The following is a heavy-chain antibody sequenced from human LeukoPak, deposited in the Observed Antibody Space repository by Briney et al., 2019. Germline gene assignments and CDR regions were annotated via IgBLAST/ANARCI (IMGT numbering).Heavy chain of an antibody. V-gene: IGHV3-48*01. CDR3: AKGPRWFGVVLGYMDV. J-gene: IGHJ6*03. Sequence: GGSLRLSCAASGFTFSSYSMNWVRQAPAKGLEWVSYINSRGSTIYYADSVKGRFTISRDNAKNSLFLQMNSLRGEDTAVYYCAKGPRWFGVVLGYMDVWGKGTTVTVSS. CDR1: GFTFSSYS. CDR2: INSRGSTI. D-gene: IGHD3-10*01.